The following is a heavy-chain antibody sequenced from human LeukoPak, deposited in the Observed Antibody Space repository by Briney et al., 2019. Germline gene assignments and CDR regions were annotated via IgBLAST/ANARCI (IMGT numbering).Heavy chain of an antibody. D-gene: IGHD3-22*01. CDR3: ARELLNYYDSSGYPTGAFDI. V-gene: IGHV1-69*13. J-gene: IGHJ3*02. CDR1: GGTFSSYA. CDR2: IIPIFGTA. Sequence: SVKVSCKASGGTFSSYAISWVRQAPGQGLEWMGGIIPIFGTANYAQKFQGRVTITADESTSTAYMELSSLRSEDTAVYYCARELLNYYDSSGYPTGAFDIWGQGTMVTVSS.